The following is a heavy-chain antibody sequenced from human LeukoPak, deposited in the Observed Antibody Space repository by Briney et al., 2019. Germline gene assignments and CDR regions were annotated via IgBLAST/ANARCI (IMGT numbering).Heavy chain of an antibody. D-gene: IGHD3-22*01. Sequence: GGSLRLSCAASGFTFSNAWMSWVRQAPGKGLEWVGRIKSKADDGTIDNAAPVKGRFTISRDDSKNTLYLQMNGLKTEDTAVYYCTTALNYFHSSGYPVWGQGTLVTVSS. CDR2: IKSKADDGTI. CDR1: GFTFSNAW. J-gene: IGHJ4*02. V-gene: IGHV3-15*01. CDR3: TTALNYFHSSGYPV.